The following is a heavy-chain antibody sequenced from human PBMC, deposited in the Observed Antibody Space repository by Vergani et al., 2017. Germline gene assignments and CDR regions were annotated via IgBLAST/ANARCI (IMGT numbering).Heavy chain of an antibody. V-gene: IGHV2-70*04. J-gene: IGHJ4*02. CDR3: ARGVGYYDSSGYLDYFDS. D-gene: IGHD3-22*01. CDR1: GFSLSTGGMR. Sequence: QVTLKESGPALVKPTQTLTLTCTFPGFSLSTGGMRVSWIRQPPGKALEWLARIDWDDDKYYSTSLTTRLTITKDTAKNQVVLTMSNMDPVDTATYYCARGVGYYDSSGYLDYFDSGGQGTLVIVSS. CDR2: IDWDDDK.